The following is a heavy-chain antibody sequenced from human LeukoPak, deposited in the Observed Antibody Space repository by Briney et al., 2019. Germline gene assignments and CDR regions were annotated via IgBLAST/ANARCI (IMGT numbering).Heavy chain of an antibody. CDR2: IYTSGST. Sequence: PSQTLSLTCTVSGGSFSSGSYYWSWIRQPAGKGLEWIGRIYTSGSTNYNPSLKSRVTISVDTSKNQFSLKLSSVTAADTAVYYCARGVISSWSYYFDYWGQGTLVTVSS. CDR1: GGSFSSGSYY. D-gene: IGHD6-13*01. J-gene: IGHJ4*02. CDR3: ARGVISSWSYYFDY. V-gene: IGHV4-61*02.